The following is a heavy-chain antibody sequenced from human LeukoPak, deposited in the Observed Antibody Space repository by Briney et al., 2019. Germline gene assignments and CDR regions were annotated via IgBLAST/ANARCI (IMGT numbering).Heavy chain of an antibody. CDR2: ISWNSGKI. CDR3: AKAITYSGSYCFDY. V-gene: IGHV3-9*01. J-gene: IGHJ4*02. Sequence: TGGSLRLSCAASGFTFDNYAMHWARQAPGKGLEWVSSISWNSGKIDYADSVKGRFTISRDNAKNSLYLQMNSLRAEDTALYYCAKAITYSGSYCFDYWGQGTLVTVSS. CDR1: GFTFDNYA. D-gene: IGHD1-26*01.